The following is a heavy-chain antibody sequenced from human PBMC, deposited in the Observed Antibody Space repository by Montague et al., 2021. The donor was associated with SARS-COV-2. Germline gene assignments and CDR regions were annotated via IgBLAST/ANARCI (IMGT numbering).Heavy chain of an antibody. J-gene: IGHJ4*02. D-gene: IGHD3-10*01. CDR2: ISHSGST. Sequence: SETLSLICAVYGGSFSGYYWSWIRQPPGKGLEWIGEISHSGSTNYNPPLKSRVTISIDTSKNQFSLKLSSVTAADTAVYYCARGARQGYGFRLGSFDSWGQGTLVTVSS. CDR3: ARGARQGYGFRLGSFDS. CDR1: GGSFSGYY. V-gene: IGHV4-34*01.